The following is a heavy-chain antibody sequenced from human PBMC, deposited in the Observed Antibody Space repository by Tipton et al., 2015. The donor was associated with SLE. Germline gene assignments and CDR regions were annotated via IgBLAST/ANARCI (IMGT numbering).Heavy chain of an antibody. CDR2: VSFNGDDE. CDR3: ARGLEENYYYHYAMNV. Sequence: SLRLSCAASGFTFSTFPMHWVRRAPGKGLEWVAFVSFNGDDEYYADSMKGRFTISRDNSKNTLYLQMNSLRPGDTAVYYCARGLEENYYYHYAMNVWGQGTTVTVSS. CDR1: GFTFSTFP. D-gene: IGHD1-1*01. V-gene: IGHV3-30*04. J-gene: IGHJ6*02.